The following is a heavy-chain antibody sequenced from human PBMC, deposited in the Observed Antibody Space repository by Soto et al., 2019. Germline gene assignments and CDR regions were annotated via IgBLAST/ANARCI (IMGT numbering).Heavy chain of an antibody. CDR3: TRETYSGYYYYYGMDV. D-gene: IGHD5-12*01. J-gene: IGHJ6*02. CDR2: IRSKAYGGTT. V-gene: IGHV3-49*04. Sequence: GGSLRLSCTASGFTFGDYAMSWVRQAPGKGLEWVGFIRSKAYGGTTEYAASVKGRFTISRDVSKSIAYLQMNILKTEDTAVYYCTRETYSGYYYYYGMDVWGQGTTVTVSS. CDR1: GFTFGDYA.